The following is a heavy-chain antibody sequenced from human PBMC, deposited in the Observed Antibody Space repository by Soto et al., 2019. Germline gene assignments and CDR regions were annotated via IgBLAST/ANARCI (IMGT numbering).Heavy chain of an antibody. CDR3: VRGAFHYYYLDS. CDR1: GFTFSSHW. J-gene: IGHJ4*02. V-gene: IGHV3-74*01. D-gene: IGHD2-21*01. Sequence: PGVSLRLSCAASGFTFSSHWIHWVRQAPGKGLVWVSRINSGGTTTNYADSVKGRFTISRDNAKNTLYLHMNSLRGEDTAVYQCVRGAFHYYYLDSWGQGTLVNVSS. CDR2: INSGGTTT.